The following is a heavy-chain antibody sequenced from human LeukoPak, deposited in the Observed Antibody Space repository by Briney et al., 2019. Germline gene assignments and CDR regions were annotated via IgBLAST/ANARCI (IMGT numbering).Heavy chain of an antibody. CDR1: GFTFNNYG. CDR2: ISGSGDNT. Sequence: GGSLRLSCAASGFTFNNYGMNWVRQAPGKGLEWVSAISGSGDNTYYADSVKGRFTISRDNSKNTLYLQMNSLRAEDTAVSIFGVVIRTQSDYWGQGTLVTVSS. D-gene: IGHD3-3*01. CDR3: GVVIRTQSDY. V-gene: IGHV3-23*01. J-gene: IGHJ4*02.